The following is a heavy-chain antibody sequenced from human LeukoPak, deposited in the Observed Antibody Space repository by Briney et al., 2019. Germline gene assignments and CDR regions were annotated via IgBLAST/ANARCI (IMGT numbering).Heavy chain of an antibody. Sequence: GGSLRLSCAASGFTFSSYEMNWVRQAPGKGLEWVSYISSSGSTIYYADSVKGRFTIPRDNAKNALYLQMNSLRAEDTAVYYCARGDYELDYWGQGTLVTVSS. V-gene: IGHV3-48*03. J-gene: IGHJ4*02. CDR3: ARGDYELDY. D-gene: IGHD3-16*01. CDR2: ISSSGSTI. CDR1: GFTFSSYE.